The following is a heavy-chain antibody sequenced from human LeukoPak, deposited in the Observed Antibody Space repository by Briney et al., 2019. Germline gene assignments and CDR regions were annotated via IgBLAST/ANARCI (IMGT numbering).Heavy chain of an antibody. V-gene: IGHV3-21*01. CDR3: ARDSSEKGGCFDY. CDR2: ISSSSSYI. CDR1: GFTFSSYS. Sequence: AGGSLRLSCAASGFTFSSYSMNWVRQAPGKGLEWVSSISSSSSYIYYADSVKGRFTISRDNAKNSLYLQMNRLRAEDTAVYYCARDSSEKGGCFDYWGQGTLVTVSS. D-gene: IGHD2-15*01. J-gene: IGHJ4*02.